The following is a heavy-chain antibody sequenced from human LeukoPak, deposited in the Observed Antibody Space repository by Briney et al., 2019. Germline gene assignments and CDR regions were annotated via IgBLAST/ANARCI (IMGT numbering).Heavy chain of an antibody. Sequence: GGSLRLSCAASGFTFSSYWMHWVRQAPGKGLVWVSRINSDGSSTSYADSVKGRFTISRDNAKNTLYLQMNSLRAEDTAVYYCARVYSPDSSGYYLDYWGQGTLVTVSS. CDR2: INSDGSST. J-gene: IGHJ4*02. CDR1: GFTFSSYW. V-gene: IGHV3-74*01. CDR3: ARVYSPDSSGYYLDY. D-gene: IGHD3-22*01.